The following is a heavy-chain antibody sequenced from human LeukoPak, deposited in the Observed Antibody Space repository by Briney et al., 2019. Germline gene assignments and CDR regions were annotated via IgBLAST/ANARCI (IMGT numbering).Heavy chain of an antibody. V-gene: IGHV1-2*02. J-gene: IGHJ5*02. CDR2: INPNSGGT. CDR1: GYTFTGYY. Sequence: ASVKVSCKGAGYTFTGYYMHWVRQAPGQGLEWMGWINPNSGGTDYAQKFQGRVTMTRDTSTSTAYMELSSLRSDDTAVYYCARGRSCSVGNCYANHFDPWGQGTLVTVSS. D-gene: IGHD2-15*01. CDR3: ARGRSCSVGNCYANHFDP.